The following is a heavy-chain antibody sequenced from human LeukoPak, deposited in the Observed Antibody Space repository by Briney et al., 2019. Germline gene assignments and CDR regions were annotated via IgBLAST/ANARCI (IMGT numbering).Heavy chain of an antibody. D-gene: IGHD4-11*01. CDR2: INPNSGVT. J-gene: IGHJ4*02. CDR1: GYRFTSYG. V-gene: IGHV1-2*02. CDR3: ARAHMTTVTLGDY. Sequence: ASVKVSCKASGYRFTSYGISWVRQAPGQGLEWMGWINPNSGVTNYAQKFQGRVTLTRDTPISTAYMEVSRLTSDDTAVYYCARAHMTTVTLGDYWGQGTLVTVSS.